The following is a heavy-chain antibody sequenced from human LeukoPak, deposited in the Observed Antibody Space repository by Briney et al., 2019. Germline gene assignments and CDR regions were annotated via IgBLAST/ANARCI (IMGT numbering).Heavy chain of an antibody. CDR2: ISGSGGNT. CDR3: AKDLTDCSGGSCYSPDY. Sequence: GGSLRLSCAASGFTFSSYAMSWVRQAPGKGLEWVSAISGSGGNTYYADSVKGRFTISRDNSKNTLYLQMNSLRAEDTAVYYCAKDLTDCSGGSCYSPDYWGQGTLVTVSS. D-gene: IGHD2-15*01. CDR1: GFTFSSYA. V-gene: IGHV3-23*01. J-gene: IGHJ4*02.